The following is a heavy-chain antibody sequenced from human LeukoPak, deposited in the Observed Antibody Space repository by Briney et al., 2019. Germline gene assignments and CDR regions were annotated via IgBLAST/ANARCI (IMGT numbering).Heavy chain of an antibody. J-gene: IGHJ4*02. Sequence: SETLSLTCTVSGGSISSYYWSWIRQPPGKGLEWIGYIYYSGSTNYNPSLKSRVTISVDTSKNQFSLKLSSVTAADTAVYYCARSESSSWYFVDYWGQGTLVTVSS. CDR2: IYYSGST. D-gene: IGHD6-13*01. V-gene: IGHV4-59*08. CDR1: GGSISSYY. CDR3: ARSESSSWYFVDY.